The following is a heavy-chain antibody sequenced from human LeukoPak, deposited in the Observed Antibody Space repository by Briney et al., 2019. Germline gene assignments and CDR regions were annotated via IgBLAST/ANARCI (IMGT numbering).Heavy chain of an antibody. CDR3: ANCNGWLPHIY. V-gene: IGHV3-23*01. J-gene: IGHJ4*02. CDR2: ISVSGGTT. CDR1: GFTFRTYS. D-gene: IGHD3-9*01. Sequence: GGSLIFSCEASGFTFRTYSMSWVRQAPGKGLEWVSGISVSGGTTYYADSVKGRFTIPRDNSKNTLYLQMSGLRAEDTAVYYCANCNGWLPHIYWGQGTLVTVSS.